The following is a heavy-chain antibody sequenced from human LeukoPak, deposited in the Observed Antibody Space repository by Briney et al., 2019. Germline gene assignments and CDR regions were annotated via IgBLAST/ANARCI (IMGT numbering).Heavy chain of an antibody. CDR2: ITGSGDSGDRT. Sequence: GGSLRLSCAASEFTFSSYAMSWVRQAPGKGLEWVSAITGSGDSGDRTYYADSVKGRFTISRDNSKNTLYLQMNSLRAEDTAVYYCAKDSPPKWPHDAFDIWGQGTMVTVSS. D-gene: IGHD5-12*01. J-gene: IGHJ3*02. CDR1: EFTFSSYA. CDR3: AKDSPPKWPHDAFDI. V-gene: IGHV3-23*01.